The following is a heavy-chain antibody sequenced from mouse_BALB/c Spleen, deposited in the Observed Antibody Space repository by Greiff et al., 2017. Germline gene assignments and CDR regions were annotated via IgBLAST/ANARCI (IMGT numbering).Heavy chain of an antibody. D-gene: IGHD2-4*01. Sequence: QVQLQQPGAELVKPGAPVKLSCKASGYTFTSYWMNWVKQRPGRGLEWIGRIDPSDSETHYNQKFKDKATLTVDKSSSTAYMQLKSLTSEDSAVYYCARRGDYDVSWFAYWGQGTLVTVYA. V-gene: IGHV1-69*02. CDR3: ARRGDYDVSWFAY. CDR1: GYTFTSYW. CDR2: IDPSDSET. J-gene: IGHJ3*01.